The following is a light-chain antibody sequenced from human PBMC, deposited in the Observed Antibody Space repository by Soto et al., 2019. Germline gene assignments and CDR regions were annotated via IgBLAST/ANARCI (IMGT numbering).Light chain of an antibody. CDR3: QQYNNWPPWT. Sequence: IVMTQSPATLSVSPGERATLFCRASQSVRSNLAWYQQKPGQSPRLLIYDASTRATGIPARFSGSGSGTDFTLTISSLQSEDFAVYYCQQYNNWPPWTFGQGTKVEIK. V-gene: IGKV3-15*01. CDR2: DAS. CDR1: QSVRSN. J-gene: IGKJ1*01.